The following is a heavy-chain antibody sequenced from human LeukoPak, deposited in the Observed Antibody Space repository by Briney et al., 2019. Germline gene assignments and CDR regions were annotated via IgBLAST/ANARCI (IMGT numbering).Heavy chain of an antibody. CDR1: GFTFSSYE. CDR2: ISGSGSTV. D-gene: IGHD2-2*01. J-gene: IGHJ4*02. CDR3: ANAVGSGDY. V-gene: IGHV3-48*03. Sequence: PGGSLRLSCAGSGFTFSSYEINWVRQPPGKGLEWISYISGSGSTVYYTDSVKGRFTVSRDNFKNTLYLQMNSLRAEDTAVYYCANAVGSGDYWGQGTLVTVSS.